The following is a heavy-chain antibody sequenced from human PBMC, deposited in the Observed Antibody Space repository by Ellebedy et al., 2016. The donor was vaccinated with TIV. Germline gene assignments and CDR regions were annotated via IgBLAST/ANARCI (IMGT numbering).Heavy chain of an antibody. CDR1: GFTFSSYS. CDR2: ISSSSSTI. J-gene: IGHJ4*02. V-gene: IGHV3-48*01. Sequence: GESLKISCAASGFTFSSYSMNWVRQAPGKGLEWVSYISSSSSTIYYADSVKGRFTISRDNDKNSLYLQMNSLRAEDTAVYYCARAEGDDYNSPFWIDYWGQGTLVTVSS. CDR3: ARAEGDDYNSPFWIDY. D-gene: IGHD5-24*01.